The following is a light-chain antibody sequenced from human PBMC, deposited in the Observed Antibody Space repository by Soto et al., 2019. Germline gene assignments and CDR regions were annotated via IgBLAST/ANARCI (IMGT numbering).Light chain of an antibody. V-gene: IGKV4-1*01. CDR1: QTVLSSSNNKNY. CDR2: WAS. J-gene: IGKJ4*01. CDR3: QQCYSAPLT. Sequence: DIVMTQSPDSLAVSLGERATINCKNSQTVLSSSNNKNYLNQYQQKPGQPPKLLISWASTRESGVPDRFSGSGSGTDFTLTISSLQAEDVAVYYCQQCYSAPLTFGGGTKVEIK.